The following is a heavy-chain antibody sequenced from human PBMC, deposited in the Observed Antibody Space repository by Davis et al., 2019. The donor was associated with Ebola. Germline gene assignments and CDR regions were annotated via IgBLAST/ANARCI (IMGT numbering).Heavy chain of an antibody. V-gene: IGHV4-30-2*01. D-gene: IGHD3-22*01. Sequence: PSETLSLTCAVSGGSISSGGYSWSWIRQPPGKGLEWIGYIYHSGSTYYNPSLKSRVTISADRSKNQFSLKLSSVTAADTAVYYCARVVTEYYYDSSGHYFDYWGQGTLVTVSS. CDR3: ARVVTEYYYDSSGHYFDY. CDR2: IYHSGST. CDR1: GGSISSGGYS. J-gene: IGHJ4*02.